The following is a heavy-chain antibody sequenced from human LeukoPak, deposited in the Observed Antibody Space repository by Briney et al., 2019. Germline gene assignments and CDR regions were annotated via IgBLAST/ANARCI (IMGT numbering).Heavy chain of an antibody. D-gene: IGHD6-6*01. Sequence: GASVKVSCKGSGYTFTSYDINWVGQANGQGVGWRGGMNPNRGNTGYAQKLQGRVTMTSNTSITTAYMQLSSLRSEDTAVYYCARVPRNIAARLSYYYMDVWGKGTTVTVSS. V-gene: IGHV1-8*01. CDR1: GYTFTSYD. CDR2: MNPNRGNT. CDR3: ARVPRNIAARLSYYYMDV. J-gene: IGHJ6*03.